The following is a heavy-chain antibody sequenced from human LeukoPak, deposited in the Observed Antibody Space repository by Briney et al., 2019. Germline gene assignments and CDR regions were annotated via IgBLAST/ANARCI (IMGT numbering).Heavy chain of an antibody. V-gene: IGHV3-30-3*01. CDR2: ISYDGTNK. J-gene: IGHJ4*02. CDR1: GFTFTSYA. CDR3: ATEGVEMATIKGGGPYYFDH. Sequence: PGRSLRLSCAASGFTFTSYAIHWVRQAPGKGLEWVGVISYDGTNKYYADSVKGRFSISRDTSKNTLYLQMNSVRTEDTAVYYCATEGVEMATIKGGGPYYFDHWGQGTLVTVSS. D-gene: IGHD5-24*01.